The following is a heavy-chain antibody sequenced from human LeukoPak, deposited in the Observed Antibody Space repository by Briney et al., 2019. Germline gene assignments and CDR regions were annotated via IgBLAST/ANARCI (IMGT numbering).Heavy chain of an antibody. CDR1: GYTFTCYY. CDR3: ASIAVAGTTSPNWFDP. Sequence: GASVKVSCKASGYTFTCYYMHWVRQAPGQGLEWMGWINPNSGGTNYAQKFQGRVTMTRDTSISTAYMELSRLRSDDTAVYYCASIAVAGTTSPNWFDPWGQGTLVTVSS. V-gene: IGHV1-2*02. CDR2: INPNSGGT. J-gene: IGHJ5*02. D-gene: IGHD6-19*01.